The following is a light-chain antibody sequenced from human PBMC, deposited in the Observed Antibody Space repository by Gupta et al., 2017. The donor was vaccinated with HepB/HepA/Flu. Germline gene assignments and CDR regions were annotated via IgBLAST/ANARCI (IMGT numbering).Light chain of an antibody. CDR1: SSNVGSNY. V-gene: IGLV1-47*01. J-gene: IGLJ2*01. Sequence: QSVLTQPPSASGTPRQRVTISCSGSSSNVGSNYVYWYQQLPGTAPKLLIYRSDQRPSGVPDRISGSKSGTSASLAISGLRSEDEADYYCTAWDDSLSGPLFGGGTKLTVL. CDR3: TAWDDSLSGPL. CDR2: RSD.